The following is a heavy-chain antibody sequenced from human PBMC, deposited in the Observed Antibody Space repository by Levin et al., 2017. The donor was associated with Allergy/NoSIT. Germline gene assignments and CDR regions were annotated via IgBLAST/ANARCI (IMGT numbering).Heavy chain of an antibody. CDR2: ISASSGDR. V-gene: IGHV1-18*01. CDR3: GRVRPLSGFIGRRVDYDYYYYSMDV. D-gene: IGHD4-17*01. CDR1: GYTFKDYG. J-gene: IGHJ6*02. Sequence: ASVKVSCYTSGYTFKDYGVGWVRQAPGQGLEWLGWISASSGDRSYALNLRGRIPMTTDASTSTAHLDLGRLKSDDTAVYFFGRVRPLSGFIGRRVDYDYYYYSMDVWGQGTTVTVSS.